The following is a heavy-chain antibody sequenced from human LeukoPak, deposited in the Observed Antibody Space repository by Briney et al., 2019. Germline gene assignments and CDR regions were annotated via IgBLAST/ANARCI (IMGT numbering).Heavy chain of an antibody. Sequence: SETLSLTCTVSGGSISSYYWRWIRQPPGKGLEWIGYIYYSGSTNYNPSLKSRVTISVDTSKNQSSLKLSSVTAADTAVYYCARGRGYDQYYFDYWGQGTLVTVSS. V-gene: IGHV4-59*01. J-gene: IGHJ4*02. CDR2: IYYSGST. D-gene: IGHD5-12*01. CDR3: ARGRGYDQYYFDY. CDR1: GGSISSYY.